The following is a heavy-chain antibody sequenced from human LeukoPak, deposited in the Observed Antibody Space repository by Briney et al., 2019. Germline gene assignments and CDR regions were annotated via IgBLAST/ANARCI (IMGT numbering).Heavy chain of an antibody. D-gene: IGHD3-10*02. V-gene: IGHV3-33*01. Sequence: GRSLRLSCAASGFTFSSYGMHWVRQAPGKGLEWVAVIWYDGSNKYYADSVKGRFAISRDNSKGMLFLQLNSLRAEDTALYYCARDLHYYVAMDVWGQGTTVTVSS. CDR2: IWYDGSNK. CDR3: ARDLHYYVAMDV. CDR1: GFTFSSYG. J-gene: IGHJ6*02.